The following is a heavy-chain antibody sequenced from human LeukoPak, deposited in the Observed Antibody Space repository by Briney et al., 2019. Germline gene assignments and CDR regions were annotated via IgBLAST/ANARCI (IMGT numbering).Heavy chain of an antibody. CDR2: IWYDGSNT. D-gene: IGHD5-24*01. J-gene: IGHJ4*02. CDR3: AKKDGYDY. Sequence: GGSLRLSCAASGFTFSSHGMHWVRQAPGKGLEWVAVIWYDGSNTYYADSVTGRFTISRDTSKNTLYLQMNSLRAEDTAVYYCAKKDGYDYWGQGTLVTVSS. CDR1: GFTFSSHG. V-gene: IGHV3-30*02.